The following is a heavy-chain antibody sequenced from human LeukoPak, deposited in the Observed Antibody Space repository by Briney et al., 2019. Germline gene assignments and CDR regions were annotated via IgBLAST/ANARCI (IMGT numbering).Heavy chain of an antibody. CDR3: ARDGRELLYYFDY. CDR2: VSHTGSS. CDR1: GYSISSGYY. D-gene: IGHD3-10*01. Sequence: SETLSLTCTVSGYSISSGYYWGWIRQPPGKGLEWIGSVSHTGSSFFNPSLKSRVTISVDTSKNQFSLKLSSVTAADTAVYYCARDGRELLYYFDYWGQGTLVTVSS. J-gene: IGHJ4*02. V-gene: IGHV4-38-2*02.